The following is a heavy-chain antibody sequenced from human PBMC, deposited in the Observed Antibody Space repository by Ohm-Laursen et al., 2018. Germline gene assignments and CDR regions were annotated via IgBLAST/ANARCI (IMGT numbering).Heavy chain of an antibody. D-gene: IGHD3-10*01. CDR1: GFSFSNFW. Sequence: SLILSCAASGFSFSNFWMSWVRQAPGKGLEWVANINQDGSEKDYVDSVKGRFTISRDNAKNSLYLQMNSLRAEDTAVYYCARAVRSNDYWGQGTLATVSS. J-gene: IGHJ4*02. V-gene: IGHV3-7*01. CDR3: ARAVRSNDY. CDR2: INQDGSEK.